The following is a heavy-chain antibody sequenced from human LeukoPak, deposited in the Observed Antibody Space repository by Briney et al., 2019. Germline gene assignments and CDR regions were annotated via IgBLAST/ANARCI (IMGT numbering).Heavy chain of an antibody. CDR3: TTDFWSGYFGS. J-gene: IGHJ5*01. CDR2: IKTKTAGGTT. Sequence: GGSLRLSCAASGFTFSNVWMSWVRQAPGKGLECVGRIKTKTAGGTTDYAAPVKGRFTISRNDSKNMVYLQMNSLKIEDTAVYYCTTDFWSGYFGSWGQGTLVTVSS. V-gene: IGHV3-15*01. CDR1: GFTFSNVW. D-gene: IGHD3-3*01.